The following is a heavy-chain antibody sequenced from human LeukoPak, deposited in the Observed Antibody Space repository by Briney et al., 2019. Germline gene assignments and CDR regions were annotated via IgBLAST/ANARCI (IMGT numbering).Heavy chain of an antibody. J-gene: IGHJ4*02. D-gene: IGHD6-6*01. CDR1: GGSISSYY. Sequence: PSETLSLTCTVSGGSISSYYWSWRRQPPEDGLGWVGYIYYSGSTSYNPSLKSRVTISVDTSKNTFSLKLSSVTAADTAVYYCAREGSSTTPVWGQGTLVTVSS. CDR3: AREGSSTTPV. CDR2: IYYSGST. V-gene: IGHV4-59*01.